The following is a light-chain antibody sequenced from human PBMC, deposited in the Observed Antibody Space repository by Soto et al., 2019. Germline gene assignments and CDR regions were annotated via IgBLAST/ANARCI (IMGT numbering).Light chain of an antibody. CDR1: PSDVGGYNS. Sequence: QSALTQPPSASGSPGQSVTISCTGTPSDVGGYNSVSWYQQYPGKAPKLMIYDVSKRPSGVPDRFSGSKSGNTASLTVSGLQADDEATYYCSSYAGSNVLFGGGTKLTVL. CDR3: SSYAGSNVL. V-gene: IGLV2-8*01. J-gene: IGLJ2*01. CDR2: DVS.